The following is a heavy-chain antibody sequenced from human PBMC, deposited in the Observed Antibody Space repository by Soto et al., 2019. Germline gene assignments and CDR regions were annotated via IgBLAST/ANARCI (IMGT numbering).Heavy chain of an antibody. CDR2: LYHIGST. D-gene: IGHD2-2*01. Sequence: SETLSLTCAVSGYSISSVNYWAWIRQPPGRGLEWIGSLYHIGSTHYNTSLKSRTTISVDTSKNHFSLELSSVTAADTAIYYCRSSTSCYDESCVDVWAQGTMVTVSS. V-gene: IGHV4-38-2*01. CDR3: RSSTSCYDESCVDV. J-gene: IGHJ6*02. CDR1: GYSISSVNY.